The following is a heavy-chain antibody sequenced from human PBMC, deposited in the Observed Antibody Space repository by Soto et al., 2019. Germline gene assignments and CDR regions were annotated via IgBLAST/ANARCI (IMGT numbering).Heavy chain of an antibody. V-gene: IGHV4-34*01. D-gene: IGHD6-19*01. Sequence: SETLSLTCAVYGGSFSGYYWGWIRQPPGKGLEWIGGINHSGSTKYSASLKSRVTISVDTSKSQFSLKLSSVTAADTAVYYCARLPHGWRGWFDPWGQGTLVTVSS. CDR1: GGSFSGYY. J-gene: IGHJ5*02. CDR3: ARLPHGWRGWFDP. CDR2: INHSGST.